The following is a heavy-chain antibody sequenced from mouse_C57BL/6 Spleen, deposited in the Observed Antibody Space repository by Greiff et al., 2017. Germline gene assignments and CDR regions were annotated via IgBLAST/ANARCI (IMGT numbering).Heavy chain of an antibody. J-gene: IGHJ2*01. V-gene: IGHV2-2*01. Sequence: VQVVESGPGLVQPSQSLSITCTVSGFSLTSSGVHWVRQSPGKGLEWLGVIWSGGSTDYNAAFISRLSISKDNSKSQVFFKMNSLQADDTAIYYCARGMAPYGNYDYWGQGTTLTVSS. CDR3: ARGMAPYGNYDY. D-gene: IGHD2-1*01. CDR1: GFSLTSSG. CDR2: IWSGGST.